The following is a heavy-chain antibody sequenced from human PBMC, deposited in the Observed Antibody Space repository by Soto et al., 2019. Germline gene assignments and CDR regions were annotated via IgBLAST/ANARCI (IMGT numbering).Heavy chain of an antibody. D-gene: IGHD3-22*01. CDR2: INPNSGGT. CDR1: GYTFTGYY. J-gene: IGHJ6*02. CDR3: ARDLDYYDSSGYMGYYYGMDV. V-gene: IGHV1-2*02. Sequence: ASVKVSCKASGYTFTGYYMHWVRQAPGQGLEWMGWINPNSGGTNYAQKFQGRVPMTRGTSISTAYMELSRLRSDDTAVYYCARDLDYYDSSGYMGYYYGMDVWGQGTTVTVSS.